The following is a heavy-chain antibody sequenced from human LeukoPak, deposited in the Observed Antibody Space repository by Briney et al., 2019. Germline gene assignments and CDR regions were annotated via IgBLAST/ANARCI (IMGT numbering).Heavy chain of an antibody. J-gene: IGHJ4*02. CDR2: IFGSGGSA. CDR3: TKTTTGYSSGQYPGWPADH. V-gene: IGHV3-23*01. CDR1: GFTFNNYA. D-gene: IGHD3-22*01. Sequence: GGSLRLSCTASGFTFNNYAMYWVRQAPRKGLEWVAGIFGSGGSAHYADSVKGWFTISRDNSKNTVYLQMDSLRGEDTAVYYCTKTTTGYSSGQYPGWPADHWGQGALVTVSS.